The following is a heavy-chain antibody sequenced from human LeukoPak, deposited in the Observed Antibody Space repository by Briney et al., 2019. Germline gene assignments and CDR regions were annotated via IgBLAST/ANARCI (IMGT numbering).Heavy chain of an antibody. V-gene: IGHV3-23*01. CDR2: TSGSGGNT. D-gene: IGHD4-17*01. J-gene: IGHJ4*02. Sequence: PGGSLRLSCAASGFIFSNYGMNWVRQAPGKGLEWVSATSGSGGNTYYADSVKGRFTISRDNSKNTLYLQMNSLRAEDTAVYYCARRGESTNYGDYRFDSWGQGTLVTVSS. CDR3: ARRGESTNYGDYRFDS. CDR1: GFIFSNYG.